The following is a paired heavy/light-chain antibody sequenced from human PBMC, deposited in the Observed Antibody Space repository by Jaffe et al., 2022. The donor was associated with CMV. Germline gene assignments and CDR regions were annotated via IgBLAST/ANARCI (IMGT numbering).Light chain of an antibody. Sequence: AIRITQSPSSLSASTGDRVTITCRASQGISSYLAWYQQKPGKAPKLLIYAASTLQSGVPSRFSGSGSGTDFTLTISCLQSEDFATYYCQQYYSYPLLTFGGGTKVEIK. J-gene: IGKJ4*01. CDR1: QGISSY. CDR3: QQYYSYPLLT. CDR2: AAS. V-gene: IGKV1-8*01.
Heavy chain of an antibody. CDR3: ARGGRHDILTGQFLPYQGGWFDP. D-gene: IGHD3-9*01. V-gene: IGHV3-33*01. CDR1: GFTFSSYG. J-gene: IGHJ5*02. Sequence: QVQLVESGGGVVQPGRSLRLSCAASGFTFSSYGMHWVRQAPGKGLEWVAVIWYDGSNKYYADSVKGRFTISRDNSKNTLYLQMNSLRAEDTAVYYCARGGRHDILTGQFLPYQGGWFDPWGQGTLVTVSS. CDR2: IWYDGSNK.